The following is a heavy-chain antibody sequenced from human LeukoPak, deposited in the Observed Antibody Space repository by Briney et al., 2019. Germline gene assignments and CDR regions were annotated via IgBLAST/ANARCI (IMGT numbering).Heavy chain of an antibody. J-gene: IGHJ4*02. D-gene: IGHD3-10*01. CDR2: INQGGSEK. V-gene: IGHV3-7*01. Sequence: GGSLRLSCGASGFTFSGYWMSWVRQAPGKGLEWVANINQGGSEKNYVASVKGRLTISRDNAKNSLYVQMNSLRAEDTAVYFCARDPLGSGGYYDYWGQGTLVTVSS. CDR3: ARDPLGSGGYYDY. CDR1: GFTFSGYW.